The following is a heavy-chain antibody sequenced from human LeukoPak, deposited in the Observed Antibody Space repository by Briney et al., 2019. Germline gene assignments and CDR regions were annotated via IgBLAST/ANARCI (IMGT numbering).Heavy chain of an antibody. V-gene: IGHV3-48*01. CDR3: ARGSRYSYGSYIWFDP. CDR2: ISSSRSTI. D-gene: IGHD5-18*01. J-gene: IGHJ5*02. CDR1: GFTFSSYN. Sequence: GGSLRLSCAASGFTFSSYNMNWVRQAPGKGLEWVSSISSSRSTIYYADSVKGRFTISRDNAKNSLYLQINSLRAEDTAVYYCARGSRYSYGSYIWFDPWGQGTLVTVSS.